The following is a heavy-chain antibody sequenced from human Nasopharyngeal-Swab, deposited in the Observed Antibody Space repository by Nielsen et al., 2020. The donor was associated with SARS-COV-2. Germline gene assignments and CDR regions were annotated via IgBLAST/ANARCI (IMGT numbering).Heavy chain of an antibody. CDR3: ARYDDYYDSSGYAY. D-gene: IGHD3-22*01. Sequence: GGSLRLSCAASGFTFSSYAMSWVRQAPGKGLEWVSIISGSGDTTYYADSVNDRFTISRDNSKNTLYLQMNSLRAEDTAVYYCARYDDYYDSSGYAYWGQGTLVTVSS. CDR1: GFTFSSYA. J-gene: IGHJ4*02. V-gene: IGHV3-23*01. CDR2: ISGSGDTT.